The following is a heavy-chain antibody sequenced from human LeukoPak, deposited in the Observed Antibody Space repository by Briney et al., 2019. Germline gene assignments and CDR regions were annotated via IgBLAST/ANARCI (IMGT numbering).Heavy chain of an antibody. CDR1: GFTFDDYA. Sequence: GGSLRLSCAASGFTFDDYAMHWVRQALGKGLEWVSGISWNGGSVVYADSVKGRFTISRDNAKNSLYLQMNSLRAEDTALYYCANASGYDLGALYYFDYWGQGTLVTVSS. CDR3: ANASGYDLGALYYFDY. CDR2: ISWNGGSV. D-gene: IGHD5-12*01. J-gene: IGHJ4*02. V-gene: IGHV3-9*01.